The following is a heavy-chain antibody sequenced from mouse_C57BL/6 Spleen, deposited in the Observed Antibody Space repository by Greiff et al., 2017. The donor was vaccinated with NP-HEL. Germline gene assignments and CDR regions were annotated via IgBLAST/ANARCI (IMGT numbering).Heavy chain of an antibody. CDR2: IWSGGST. CDR3: ARGLDV. J-gene: IGHJ1*03. CDR1: GFSLTSYG. Sequence: VKLMESGPGLVQPSQSLSITCTVSGFSLTSYGVHWVRQSPGKGLEWLGVIWSGGSTDYNAAFISRLSISKDNSKSQVFFKMNSLQADDTAIYYCARGLDVWGTGTTVTVSS. V-gene: IGHV2-2*01.